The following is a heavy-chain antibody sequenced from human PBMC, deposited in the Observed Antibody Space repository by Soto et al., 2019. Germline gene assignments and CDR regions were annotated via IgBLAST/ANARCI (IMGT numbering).Heavy chain of an antibody. CDR2: IYHSGST. CDR3: ARGKIDFWSGYHRNYYYYGMDV. J-gene: IGHJ6*02. V-gene: IGHV4-4*02. CDR1: GGSISSSNW. D-gene: IGHD3-3*01. Sequence: QVQLQESGPGLVKPSGTLSLTCAVSGGSISSSNWWSWVRQPPGKGLEWIGEIYHSGSTNYNPSLTSRVTISVDTSKNQFSLKLSSVTAADTAVYYCARGKIDFWSGYHRNYYYYGMDVWGQGTTVTVSS.